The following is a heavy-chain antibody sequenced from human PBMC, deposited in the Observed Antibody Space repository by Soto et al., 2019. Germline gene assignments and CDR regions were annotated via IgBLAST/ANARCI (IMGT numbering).Heavy chain of an antibody. V-gene: IGHV1-24*01. CDR2: FDPEDGET. CDR3: PTDSRPGIAVVGWRWFDP. J-gene: IGHJ5*02. CDR1: GYTLTELS. Sequence: ASVKVSCKVSGYTLTELSMHWVRQAPGKGLEWMGGFDPEDGETIYAQKFQGRVTMTEDTSTDTAYMGLSSLRSEDTAVYYCPTDSRPGIAVVGWRWFDPWGQGTLVTVSS. D-gene: IGHD6-19*01.